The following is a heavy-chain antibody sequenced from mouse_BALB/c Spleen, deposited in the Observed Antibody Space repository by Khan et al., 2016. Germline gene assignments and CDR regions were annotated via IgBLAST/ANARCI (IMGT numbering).Heavy chain of an antibody. CDR3: AREGWLRGFFDY. Sequence: QVQLQQSGAELARPGASVKMSCKASGYTFTSYTMFWVKQRPGQGLEWLGYVNPSNDYTDYNQKFNDKPTLTADKSSSTAYMQLNSLTSEESAVYYCAREGWLRGFFDYWGQGTTLTVSS. J-gene: IGHJ2*01. V-gene: IGHV1-4*01. CDR2: VNPSNDYT. D-gene: IGHD2-2*01. CDR1: GYTFTSYT.